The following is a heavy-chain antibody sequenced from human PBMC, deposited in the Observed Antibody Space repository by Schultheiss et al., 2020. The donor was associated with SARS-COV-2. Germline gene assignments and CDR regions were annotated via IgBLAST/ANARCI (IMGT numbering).Heavy chain of an antibody. D-gene: IGHD6-13*01. J-gene: IGHJ4*02. V-gene: IGHV1-69*04. Sequence: SVKVSCKASGYTFTSYGISWVRQAPGQGLEWMGRIIPILGIANYAQKFQGRVTMTRNTSISTVYMELSSLRSEDTAVYYCARESSSWYGDYWGQGTLVTVSS. CDR3: ARESSSWYGDY. CDR1: GYTFTSYG. CDR2: IIPILGIA.